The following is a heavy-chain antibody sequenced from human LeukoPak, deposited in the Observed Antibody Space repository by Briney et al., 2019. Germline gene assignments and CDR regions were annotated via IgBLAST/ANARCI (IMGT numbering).Heavy chain of an antibody. CDR3: ARDTRREPSGYYALGYFDY. J-gene: IGHJ4*02. V-gene: IGHV3-11*05. CDR1: GFTFSSYA. Sequence: GGSLRLSCAASGFTFSSYAMSWVRQAPGKGLEWVSYISSSNTYTNYADSVRGRFTISRDNAKNSLYLQMNSLRAEDTAVYYCARDTRREPSGYYALGYFDYWGQGTLVTVSS. CDR2: ISSSNTYT. D-gene: IGHD3-22*01.